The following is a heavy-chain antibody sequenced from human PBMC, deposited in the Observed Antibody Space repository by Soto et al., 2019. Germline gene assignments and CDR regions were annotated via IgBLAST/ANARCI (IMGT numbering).Heavy chain of an antibody. Sequence: QVQLVEAGGGLVKPGGSLTLSCAASGFTFSDYYMSWIRQTPGKGLEWISYISSSGTPIYSADSVKGRFTISRDNAKNSLFLQLNGLRADDTALYYCAKSKLPTRPFWVFDVWGRGTLVSVSS. D-gene: IGHD6-6*01. CDR3: AKSKLPTRPFWVFDV. CDR2: ISSSGTPI. V-gene: IGHV3-11*01. CDR1: GFTFSDYY. J-gene: IGHJ2*01.